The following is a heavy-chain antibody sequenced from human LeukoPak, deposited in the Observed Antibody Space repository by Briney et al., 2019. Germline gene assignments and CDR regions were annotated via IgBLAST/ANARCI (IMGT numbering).Heavy chain of an antibody. CDR2: ISAYNGNT. V-gene: IGHV1-18*01. J-gene: IGHJ4*02. Sequence: ASVKVSCKASGYTFTSYGISWVRQAPGQGLEWMGWISAYNGNTNYAQKLQGRVTMTTDTSTSTAYMELRSLRSDDTAVYYCAKGGPYDFWSGYYSGPSYFDYWGQGTLVTVSS. D-gene: IGHD3-3*01. CDR3: AKGGPYDFWSGYYSGPSYFDY. CDR1: GYTFTSYG.